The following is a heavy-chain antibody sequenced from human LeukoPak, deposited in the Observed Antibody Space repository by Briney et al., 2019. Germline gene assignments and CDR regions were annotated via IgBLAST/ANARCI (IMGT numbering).Heavy chain of an antibody. Sequence: PGGSLRISCAASGFTFSSYAMGWVRQAPGKGLEWVSTIGGSGGSTYYADSVKGRFTISRDNSKNTLYLQMNSLRAEDTAVYYCAKDMRLWFGELPDFDIWGQGTMVTVSS. D-gene: IGHD3-10*01. CDR3: AKDMRLWFGELPDFDI. J-gene: IGHJ3*02. CDR1: GFTFSSYA. V-gene: IGHV3-23*01. CDR2: IGGSGGST.